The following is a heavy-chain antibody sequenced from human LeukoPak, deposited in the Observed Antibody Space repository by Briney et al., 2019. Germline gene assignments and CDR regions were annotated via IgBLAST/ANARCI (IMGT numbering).Heavy chain of an antibody. Sequence: GGSLRLSCAASGFTSSSYGMHWVRQAPGKGLEWVAVISYDGSNKYYADSVKGRFTISRDNSKNTLYLQMNSLRAEDTAVYYCAKGSSGLSFDYWGQGTLVTVSS. V-gene: IGHV3-30*18. CDR1: GFTSSSYG. CDR3: AKGSSGLSFDY. J-gene: IGHJ4*02. D-gene: IGHD3-22*01. CDR2: ISYDGSNK.